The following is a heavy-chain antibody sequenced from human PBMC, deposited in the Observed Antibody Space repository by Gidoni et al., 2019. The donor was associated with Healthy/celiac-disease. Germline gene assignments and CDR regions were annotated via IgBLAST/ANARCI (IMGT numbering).Heavy chain of an antibody. CDR3: ARGGMDSPAGYFDY. CDR2: ISGRGGST. Sequence: EVQLLESGGGLVPPGGSLRLSCAAPGFTFSTYAMSWVRQAPGKGLEWVSAISGRGGSTYYADSVKGRFTITRENYKNTLYLQMNSLRAEDTAVYYCARGGMDSPAGYFDYWGQGTLVTVSS. J-gene: IGHJ4*02. CDR1: GFTFSTYA. D-gene: IGHD6-13*01. V-gene: IGHV3-23*01.